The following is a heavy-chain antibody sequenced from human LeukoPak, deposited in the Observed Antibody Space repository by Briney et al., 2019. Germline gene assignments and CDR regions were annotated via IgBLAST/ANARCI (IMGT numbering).Heavy chain of an antibody. CDR2: IYSGGST. Sequence: PGWSLRLSCGSSGFTVSNNYISWVRRAPRQGLEGVSVIYSGGSTYYADYVKGRFTISSDNSKNTLYLQMNSLRAEDTAVYYCAGHRGYRGYYYYMAVWGKGTTVTLSS. V-gene: IGHV3-53*01. CDR1: GFTVSNNY. D-gene: IGHD5-12*01. J-gene: IGHJ6*03. CDR3: AGHRGYRGYYYYMAV.